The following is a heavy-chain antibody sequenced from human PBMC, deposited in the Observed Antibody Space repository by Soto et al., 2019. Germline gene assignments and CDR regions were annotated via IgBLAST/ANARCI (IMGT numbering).Heavy chain of an antibody. CDR1: GFTFGDYA. CDR3: TRDLNAAARPPDAFDI. D-gene: IGHD6-13*01. CDR2: IRSKAYGGTT. V-gene: IGHV3-49*03. Sequence: GGSLRLSCTASGFTFGDYAMSWFRQAPGKGLEWVGFIRSKAYGGTTEYAASVKGRFTISRDDSKSIAYLQMNSLKTEDTAVYYCTRDLNAAARPPDAFDIWGQGTMVTVSS. J-gene: IGHJ3*02.